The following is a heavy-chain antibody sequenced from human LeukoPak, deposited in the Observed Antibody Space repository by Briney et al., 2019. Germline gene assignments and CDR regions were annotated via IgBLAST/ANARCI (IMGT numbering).Heavy chain of an antibody. CDR3: AKEQGWFGECSTY. V-gene: IGHV3-23*01. J-gene: IGHJ4*02. Sequence: GGSLRLSCAASGFTFSSYAMSWVRQAPGKGLEWVSAIGGNGGSTYYAESVKGRFTIPRDNSKNTLYLQMDSLRADDTALYYCAKEQGWFGECSTYWGQGTLVTVSS. D-gene: IGHD3-10*01. CDR1: GFTFSSYA. CDR2: IGGNGGST.